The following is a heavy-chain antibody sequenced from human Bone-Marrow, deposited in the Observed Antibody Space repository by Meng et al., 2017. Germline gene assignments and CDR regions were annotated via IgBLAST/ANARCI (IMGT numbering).Heavy chain of an antibody. CDR1: GYTFTTYD. V-gene: IGHV1-8*01. CDR2: MNPNNGNT. D-gene: IGHD6-25*01. Sequence: ASVKVSCKASGYTFTTYDINWVRQATGQGLEWMGWMNPNNGNTAYAQKFQGRVTMTRNTSISTAYMELSGLRSDGTAMYYCARDEDISAAGKLFGDYWGQGTLVTVSS. J-gene: IGHJ4*02. CDR3: ARDEDISAAGKLFGDY.